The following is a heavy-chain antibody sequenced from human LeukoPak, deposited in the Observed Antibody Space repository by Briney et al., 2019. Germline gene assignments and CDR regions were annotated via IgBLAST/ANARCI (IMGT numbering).Heavy chain of an antibody. V-gene: IGHV3-23*01. J-gene: IGHJ4*02. CDR3: TRDPRRLDY. CDR1: GFTFTNYA. Sequence: GGSLRLSCTASGFTFTNYAMSWVRQAPGKGLEWVSAISGSGNNTYYTNSVTGRFTISRDNSKNSVFLQMNSMRAEDTAVYYCTRDPRRLDYWGQGTLVTVSS. CDR2: ISGSGNNT.